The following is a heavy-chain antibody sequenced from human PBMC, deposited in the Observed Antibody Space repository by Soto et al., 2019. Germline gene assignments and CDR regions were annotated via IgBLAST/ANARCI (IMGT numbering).Heavy chain of an antibody. CDR2: ISYDGSNK. D-gene: IGHD3-22*01. CDR1: GFTFSSYA. J-gene: IGHJ4*02. Sequence: PGGSLRLSCAASGFTFSSYAMHWVRQAPGKGLEWVAVISYDGSNKYYADSVKGRFTISRDNSKNTLYLQMNSLRAEDTAVYYCARDHWRYYDSSGYLAPGDYWGQGTLVTVSS. V-gene: IGHV3-30-3*01. CDR3: ARDHWRYYDSSGYLAPGDY.